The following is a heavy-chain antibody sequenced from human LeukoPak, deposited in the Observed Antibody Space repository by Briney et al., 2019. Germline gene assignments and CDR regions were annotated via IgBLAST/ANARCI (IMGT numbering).Heavy chain of an antibody. CDR1: GFTFSSYS. CDR3: AKELPNHCGMDV. CDR2: ISSSSSYI. Sequence: GGSLRLSCAASGFTFSSYSMNWVRQAPGKGLEWVSSISSSSSYIYYADSVKGRFTISRDNSKNTLYLQMNSLRAEDTAVYYCAKELPNHCGMDVWGQGTTVTVSS. D-gene: IGHD1-14*01. V-gene: IGHV3-21*04. J-gene: IGHJ6*02.